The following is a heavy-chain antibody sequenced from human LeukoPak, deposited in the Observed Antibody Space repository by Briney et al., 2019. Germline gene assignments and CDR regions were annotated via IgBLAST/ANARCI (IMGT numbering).Heavy chain of an antibody. J-gene: IGHJ4*02. D-gene: IGHD3-10*01. CDR3: ARAPPRSMVRGVILDY. V-gene: IGHV3-11*03. CDR2: ISSSSSYT. Sequence: GGPLRLSCAASGFTFSDYYMSWIRQAPGKGLEWVSYISSSSSYTNYADSVKGRFTISRDNAKNSLYLQMNSLRAEDTAVYYCARAPPRSMVRGVILDYWGQGTLVTVSS. CDR1: GFTFSDYY.